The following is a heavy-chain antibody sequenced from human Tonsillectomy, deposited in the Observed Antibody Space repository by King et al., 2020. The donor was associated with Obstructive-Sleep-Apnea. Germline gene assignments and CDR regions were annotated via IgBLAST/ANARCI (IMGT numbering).Heavy chain of an antibody. Sequence: LQLQESGPGLVKPSETLSLTCTVSGGSISSYYWSWLRQPPGKGLEWIGYIFYSGSTNYNPSLKSRVTISVDTSKNQFSLKLSSVTAADTAVYYCARGISVGYCSSTSCLNWFDPWGQGTLVTVSS. J-gene: IGHJ5*02. D-gene: IGHD2-2*01. V-gene: IGHV4-59*08. CDR3: ARGISVGYCSSTSCLNWFDP. CDR2: IFYSGST. CDR1: GGSISSYY.